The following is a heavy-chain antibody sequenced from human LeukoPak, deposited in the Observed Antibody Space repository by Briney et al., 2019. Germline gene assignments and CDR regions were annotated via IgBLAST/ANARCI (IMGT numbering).Heavy chain of an antibody. CDR1: GFTLDSYW. J-gene: IGHJ4*02. V-gene: IGHV3-74*03. CDR3: ARGSSSGWPDYFDY. CDR2: INADGRNT. D-gene: IGHD6-19*01. Sequence: GGSLRLSCAASGFTLDSYWMHWVRLAPGKGLEWVSRINADGRNTPYADSVKGRFTISRDNAKNTLYLQMSSLRAEDTAVYYCARGSSSGWPDYFDYRGRGTLVAVSS.